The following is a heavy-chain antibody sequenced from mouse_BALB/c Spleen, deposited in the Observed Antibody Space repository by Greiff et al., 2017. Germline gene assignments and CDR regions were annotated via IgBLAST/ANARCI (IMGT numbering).Heavy chain of an antibody. CDR3: TRSPNWYFDV. CDR2: IDPETGGT. V-gene: IGHV1-15*01. CDR1: GYTFTDYE. J-gene: IGHJ1*01. Sequence: QVQLQQSGAELVRPGASVTLSCKASGYTFTDYEMHWVKQTPVHGLEWLGAIDPETGGTAYNQKFKGKATLTADNSSSTAYMELSSLTSEDSAVYYCTRSPNWYFDVWGAGTTVTVSS.